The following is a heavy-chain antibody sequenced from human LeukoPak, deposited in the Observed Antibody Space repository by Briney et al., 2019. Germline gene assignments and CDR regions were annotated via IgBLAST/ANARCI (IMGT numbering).Heavy chain of an antibody. CDR2: ISYDGSNK. V-gene: IGHV3-30*03. Sequence: GGSLRLSCAASGFTFSNYGMHWVRQAPGKGLEWVAVISYDGSNKYYADSVKGRFTISRDNSKKTLYLQMNSLRAEDTAMYYCARGHYYDSSGYPDYWGQGTLVTVSS. CDR1: GFTFSNYG. J-gene: IGHJ4*02. D-gene: IGHD3-22*01. CDR3: ARGHYYDSSGYPDY.